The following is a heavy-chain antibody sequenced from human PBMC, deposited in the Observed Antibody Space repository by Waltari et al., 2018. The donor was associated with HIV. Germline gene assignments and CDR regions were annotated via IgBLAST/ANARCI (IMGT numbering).Heavy chain of an antibody. J-gene: IGHJ2*01. D-gene: IGHD3-10*01. CDR3: ARALDYYESGSFPWWFFDL. V-gene: IGHV4-61*02. CDR1: GGSITSGSYY. CDR2: VYTSGNT. Sequence: QVQLQESGPGLVRPSQTLSLTCTVSGGSITSGSYYWSWIRQPAGKELEWIGRVYTSGNTDYNPSLRRRFTLSVDTANNHFSLKLSSLTAADTAVYYCARALDYYESGSFPWWFFDLWGRGTLVTVSS.